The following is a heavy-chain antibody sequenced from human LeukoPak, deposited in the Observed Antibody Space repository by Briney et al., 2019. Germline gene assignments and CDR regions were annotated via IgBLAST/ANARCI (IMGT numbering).Heavy chain of an antibody. CDR1: GFTFSSYW. V-gene: IGHV3-48*01. D-gene: IGHD3-10*01. J-gene: IGHJ4*02. Sequence: GGSLRLSCEASGFTFSSYWMSWVRQAPGKGLEWVSYISSSSSTIYYADSVKGRFTISRDNAKNSLYLQMNSLRAEDTAVYYCARDRMVRGVIITVFDYWGQGTLVTVSS. CDR3: ARDRMVRGVIITVFDY. CDR2: ISSSSSTI.